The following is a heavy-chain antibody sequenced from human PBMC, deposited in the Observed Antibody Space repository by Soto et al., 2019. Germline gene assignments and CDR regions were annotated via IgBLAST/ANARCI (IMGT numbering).Heavy chain of an antibody. CDR1: GYSFTSYL. Sequence: PGESLKISFKGSGYSFTSYLICWVRQMPVKGLEWMGIIYPGDSDTRYSPSFQGQVTISADKSISTAYLQWSSLKASDTAMYYCARLYSRGRYGEGMDVWGQGTTVTVSS. CDR3: ARLYSRGRYGEGMDV. D-gene: IGHD6-19*01. CDR2: IYPGDSDT. V-gene: IGHV5-51*01. J-gene: IGHJ6*02.